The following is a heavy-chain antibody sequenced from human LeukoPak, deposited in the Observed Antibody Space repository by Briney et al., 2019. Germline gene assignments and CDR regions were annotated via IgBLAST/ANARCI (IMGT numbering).Heavy chain of an antibody. CDR1: GGSISSSNW. Sequence: KPSETLSLTCAVSGGSISSSNWWSWVRQPPGQGLEWIGEIYHSGSTNYNPSLKSRVTISVDKSKNQFSLKLSSVTAADTAVYYCARAKEPYWAFDIWGQGTMVTVSS. CDR2: IYHSGST. D-gene: IGHD1-14*01. CDR3: ARAKEPYWAFDI. V-gene: IGHV4-4*02. J-gene: IGHJ3*02.